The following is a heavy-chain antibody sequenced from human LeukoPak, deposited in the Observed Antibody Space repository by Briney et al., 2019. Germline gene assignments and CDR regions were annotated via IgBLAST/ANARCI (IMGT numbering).Heavy chain of an antibody. CDR1: GFTFSSYW. V-gene: IGHV3-7*01. CDR3: ARDGLYYDFWSGYSTYYYYYMDV. CDR2: IQREGSEE. D-gene: IGHD3-3*01. Sequence: GGSLRLSCAASGFTFSSYWMSWVRQAPGRGLEWVASIQREGSEEHYVDSVKGRFTISRDNAKNSLYLQMNSLRAEDTAVYYCARDGLYYDFWSGYSTYYYYYMDVWGKGTTVTVSS. J-gene: IGHJ6*03.